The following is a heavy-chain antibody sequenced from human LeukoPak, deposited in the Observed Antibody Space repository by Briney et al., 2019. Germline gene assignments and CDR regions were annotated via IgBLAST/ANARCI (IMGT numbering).Heavy chain of an antibody. CDR1: GYTFTGYY. CDR2: INPNSGGT. CDR3: ARAATGYYYYMDV. D-gene: IGHD1-26*01. J-gene: IGHJ6*03. V-gene: IGHV1-2*02. Sequence: GASVKVSCKASGYTFTGYYMHWVRQAPGQGLEWMGWINPNSGGTNYAQKLQGRVTMTADTSTSTAYMELRSLRSDDTAVYYCARAATGYYYYMDVWGKGTTVTISS.